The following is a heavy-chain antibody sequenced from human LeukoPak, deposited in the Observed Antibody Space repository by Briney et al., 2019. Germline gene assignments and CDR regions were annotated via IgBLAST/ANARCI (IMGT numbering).Heavy chain of an antibody. V-gene: IGHV3-21*01. Sequence: PGGSLRLSCAASGFTFSSYSMNWVRQAPGKGLEWVSSITSSSSRIYYADSVKGRFTISRDNAKNSLYLQMNSLRAEDTAVYYCVSAEGCSGGTCYHMGAFDIWGQGTMVTVSS. CDR2: ITSSSSRI. CDR1: GFTFSSYS. D-gene: IGHD2-15*01. J-gene: IGHJ3*02. CDR3: VSAEGCSGGTCYHMGAFDI.